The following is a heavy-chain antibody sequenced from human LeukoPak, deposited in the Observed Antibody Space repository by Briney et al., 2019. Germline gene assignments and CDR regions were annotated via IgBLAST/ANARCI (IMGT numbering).Heavy chain of an antibody. CDR3: ASATIFGVVIYY. CDR1: GFTFSSYS. J-gene: IGHJ4*02. CDR2: ISYDGSNK. Sequence: GGSLRLSCTASGFTFSSYSMNWVRQAPGKGLEWVAVISYDGSNKYYADSVKGRFTISRDNSKNTLYLQMNSLRAEDTAVYYCASATIFGVVIYYWGQGTLVTVSS. V-gene: IGHV3-30*03. D-gene: IGHD3-3*01.